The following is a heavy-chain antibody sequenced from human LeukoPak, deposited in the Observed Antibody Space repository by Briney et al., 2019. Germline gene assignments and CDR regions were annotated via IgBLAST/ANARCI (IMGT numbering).Heavy chain of an antibody. CDR2: ISGSGSTM. CDR3: ARLSGGATYFDY. J-gene: IGHJ4*02. Sequence: PGGSLRLSCVASGFTFSSYELNWVRQAPGKGLEWVSYISGSGSTMYYADSVKGRFTLSRDNAKNSLYLQLNSLRAEDTAVYFCARLSGGATYFDYWGQGTLVTVSS. CDR1: GFTFSSYE. D-gene: IGHD1-26*01. V-gene: IGHV3-48*03.